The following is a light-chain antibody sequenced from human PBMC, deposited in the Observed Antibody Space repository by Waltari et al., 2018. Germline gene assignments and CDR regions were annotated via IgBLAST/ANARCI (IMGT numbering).Light chain of an antibody. CDR3: QQYSSSSRT. CDR1: QSVSGSY. Sequence: EIVLTQSPGPLSLSPWERATLSCRASQSVSGSYLAWYQQKPGPAPRLLIYVASSRDPGIPDRFSVSGSGTDCTLTISRLEPEDFVVYYCQQYSSSSRTFGQGTKVEIK. J-gene: IGKJ1*01. V-gene: IGKV3-20*01. CDR2: VAS.